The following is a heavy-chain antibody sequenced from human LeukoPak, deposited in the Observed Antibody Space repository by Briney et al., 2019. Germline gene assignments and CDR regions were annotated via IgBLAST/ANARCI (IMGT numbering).Heavy chain of an antibody. CDR2: IWYDGSNK. V-gene: IGHV3-33*01. Sequence: PGRSLRLSCAASGFTFSSYGMHWVRQAPGKGLEWVAVIWYDGSNKYYADSVKGRFTISRDNSKNTLYLQMDSLRAEDTAVYYCAREVDDYGGSFDYWGQGTLVTVSS. J-gene: IGHJ4*02. D-gene: IGHD4-17*01. CDR1: GFTFSSYG. CDR3: AREVDDYGGSFDY.